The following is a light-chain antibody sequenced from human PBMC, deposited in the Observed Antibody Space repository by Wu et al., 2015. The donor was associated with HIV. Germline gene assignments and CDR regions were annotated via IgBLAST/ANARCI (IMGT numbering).Light chain of an antibody. CDR1: EFISSSM. V-gene: IGKV3-20*01. CDR2: HVS. CDR3: QQXVWSPRT. Sequence: EIVLTQSPGSLSLSPGESATLSCRTSEFISSSMLAWYQQKPGQAPRLLIYHVSSRATGIPDRFSGSGSGTDFTLTISRLEPEDFAVYYCQQXVWSPRTFGQGTKLEIK. J-gene: IGKJ2*01.